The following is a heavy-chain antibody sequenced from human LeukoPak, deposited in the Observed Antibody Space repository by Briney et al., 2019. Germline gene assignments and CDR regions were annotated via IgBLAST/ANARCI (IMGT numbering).Heavy chain of an antibody. CDR1: GFTFSSYA. Sequence: GGSLRLSCAASGFTFSSYAMHWVRQAPGKGLEYVSAISSNGGSTFYANSVKGRFTISRDNSKNTLFLQMGSLRAEDMAVYYCARRTSGFKSGSLDYWGQGTLVTVSS. J-gene: IGHJ4*02. CDR3: ARRTSGFKSGSLDY. V-gene: IGHV3-64*01. CDR2: ISSNGGST. D-gene: IGHD1-26*01.